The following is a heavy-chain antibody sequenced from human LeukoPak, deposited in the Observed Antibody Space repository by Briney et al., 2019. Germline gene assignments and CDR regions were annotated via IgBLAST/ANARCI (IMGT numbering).Heavy chain of an antibody. D-gene: IGHD6-13*01. Sequence: SETLSLTCTVSGGSISSGGYYWSWIRQPPGKGLEWIGYIYHSGSTYYNPSLKSRVTISVDRSKNQFSLKLSSVTAADTAVYYCARVGVMTYSSSWVRAFDIWGQGTMVTVSS. J-gene: IGHJ3*02. CDR2: IYHSGST. CDR3: ARVGVMTYSSSWVRAFDI. V-gene: IGHV4-30-2*01. CDR1: GGSISSGGYY.